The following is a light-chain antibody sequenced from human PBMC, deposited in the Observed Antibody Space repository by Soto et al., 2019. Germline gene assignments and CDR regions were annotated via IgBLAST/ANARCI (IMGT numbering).Light chain of an antibody. Sequence: QSVLTQPASVSGSPGPSITISCTGTRSDIGAYNYVSWFQQNPGKAPKCMIYDVYSRPSGVSHRFSGSKSANTASLTISGLQAEDEAVYYCTSYTTTNTLALGGGTKVTVL. J-gene: IGLJ2*01. CDR1: RSDIGAYNY. CDR3: TSYTTTNTLA. V-gene: IGLV2-14*01. CDR2: DVY.